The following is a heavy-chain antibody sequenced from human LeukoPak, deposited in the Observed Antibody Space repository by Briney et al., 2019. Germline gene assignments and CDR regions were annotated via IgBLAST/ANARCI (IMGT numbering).Heavy chain of an antibody. Sequence: SVKVSCKASGGTFSNYVISWVRQAPGQGLEWMGGIIPIFDTADYAQKFQGRVAITADESTNTAYMELSSLRSEDTAVYYCAKGRSASPDAFDIWGQGTMVTVSS. V-gene: IGHV1-69*13. CDR2: IIPIFDTA. J-gene: IGHJ3*02. CDR1: GGTFSNYV. D-gene: IGHD2-2*01. CDR3: AKGRSASPDAFDI.